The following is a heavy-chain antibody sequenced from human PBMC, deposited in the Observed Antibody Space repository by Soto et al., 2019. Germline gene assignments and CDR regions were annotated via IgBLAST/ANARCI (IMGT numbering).Heavy chain of an antibody. Sequence: TGGSLRLSCAASGFTFSSYAMSWVRQAPGKGLEWVSAISGSGGSTYYADSVKGRFTISRDNSKNTLYLQMNSLRAEDTAVYYCAKGKGTIATYYYGMDVWGQGTTVTVSS. CDR1: GFTFSSYA. CDR2: ISGSGGST. V-gene: IGHV3-23*01. CDR3: AKGKGTIATYYYGMDV. D-gene: IGHD3-9*01. J-gene: IGHJ6*02.